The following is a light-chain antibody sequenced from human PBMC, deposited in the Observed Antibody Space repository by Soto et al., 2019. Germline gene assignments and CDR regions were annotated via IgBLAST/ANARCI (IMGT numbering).Light chain of an antibody. Sequence: DIVMTQSPDSLAVSLGERATINCKSSQTILSTSNNKNYLAWYQQKPGQPPKLPISWASIRESGVPDRFSGSGSGTDFTLTITSLQAEDVAVYYCQHYYATPPTFGPGTKVDIK. CDR2: WAS. J-gene: IGKJ3*01. V-gene: IGKV4-1*01. CDR1: QTILSTSNNKNY. CDR3: QHYYATPPT.